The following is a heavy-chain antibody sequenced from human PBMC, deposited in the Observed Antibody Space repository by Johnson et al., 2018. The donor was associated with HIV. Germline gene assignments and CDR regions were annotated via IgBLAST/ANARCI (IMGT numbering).Heavy chain of an antibody. CDR2: IKQDGSEK. Sequence: EVQLVESGGGLVQPGGSLRLSCAATGFTFSSYWMSWVRQAPGKGLEWVANIKQDGSEKNYVESVKGRFIISRDNAKNSLYLQMNSLRAEDTAVYYCAREGWILDRIDAFDIWGQGTMVTVSS. CDR3: AREGWILDRIDAFDI. V-gene: IGHV3-7*01. J-gene: IGHJ3*02. CDR1: GFTFSSYW. D-gene: IGHD3/OR15-3a*01.